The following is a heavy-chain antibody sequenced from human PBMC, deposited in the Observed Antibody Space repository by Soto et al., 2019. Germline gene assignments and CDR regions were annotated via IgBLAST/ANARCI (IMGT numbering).Heavy chain of an antibody. CDR3: ARALVFSWSGIYYFDY. J-gene: IGHJ4*02. CDR1: GGSIYRYY. Sequence: QVQLQESGPGLVKPSETLSLTCTVSGGSIYRYYWSWIRQPPGKGLEWIGSIYYSGSTNYNPSLKSRVTISIDTSKNQFSLRLSSVTAADTAVYYCARALVFSWSGIYYFDYWGQGALVTVSS. CDR2: IYYSGST. V-gene: IGHV4-59*01. D-gene: IGHD3-3*01.